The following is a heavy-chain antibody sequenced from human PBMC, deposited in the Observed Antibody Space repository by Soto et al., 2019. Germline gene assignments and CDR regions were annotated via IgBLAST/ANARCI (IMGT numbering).Heavy chain of an antibody. D-gene: IGHD3-10*01. CDR3: ARGKFPFTFDY. V-gene: IGHV4-59*01. J-gene: IGHJ4*02. Sequence: SETLSLTCTVSGGSISTYYWSWIRQPPGKGLEWIGYIYYSGSTNYNPSLKSRVTISEDASKNQFSLKLSSVTAADTAVYYCARGKFPFTFDYWGQGTLVTVSS. CDR1: GGSISTYY. CDR2: IYYSGST.